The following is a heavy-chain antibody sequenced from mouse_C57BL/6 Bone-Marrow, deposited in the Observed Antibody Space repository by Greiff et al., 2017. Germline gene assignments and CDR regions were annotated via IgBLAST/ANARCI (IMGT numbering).Heavy chain of an antibody. D-gene: IGHD1-1*01. J-gene: IGHJ1*03. V-gene: IGHV5-4*03. Sequence: DVMLVESGGGLVKPGGSLKLSCAASGFTFSSYAMSWVRQTPEKRLEWVATISDGGSYTYYPDNVKGRFTISRDNAKNNLYLQMSHLKSEDTAMYYCARVTTVVAHWYFDVWGTGTTVTVSS. CDR3: ARVTTVVAHWYFDV. CDR1: GFTFSSYA. CDR2: ISDGGSYT.